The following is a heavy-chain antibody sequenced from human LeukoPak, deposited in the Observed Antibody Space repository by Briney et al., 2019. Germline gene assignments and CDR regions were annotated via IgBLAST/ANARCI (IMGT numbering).Heavy chain of an antibody. CDR3: AKFGRFGDSYDY. D-gene: IGHD3-10*01. CDR2: INAGNGNT. J-gene: IGHJ4*02. Sequence: ASVKVSCKASGYTFTADAMHWVRQAPRQRLEWMGWINAGNGNTKYSQKFQGRVTITRDISASTAYMELGTLRSEDTAVYYCAKFGRFGDSYDYWGQGTLVTVSS. V-gene: IGHV1-3*01. CDR1: GYTFTADA.